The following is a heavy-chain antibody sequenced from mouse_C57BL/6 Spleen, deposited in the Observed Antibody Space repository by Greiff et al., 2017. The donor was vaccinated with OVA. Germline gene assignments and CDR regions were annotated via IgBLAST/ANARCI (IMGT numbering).Heavy chain of an antibody. V-gene: IGHV1-61*01. CDR2: IYPSDSET. J-gene: IGHJ2*01. CDR1: GYTFTSYW. D-gene: IGHD2-2*01. CDR3: ARWGVTRGY. Sequence: QVQLQQPGAELVRPGSSVKLSCKASGYTFTSYWMDWVKQRPGHGLEWIGNIYPSDSETHYNQKFKDKATLTVDKSSSTAYMQLSSLTSEDSAVYYCARWGVTRGYWGQGTTLTVSS.